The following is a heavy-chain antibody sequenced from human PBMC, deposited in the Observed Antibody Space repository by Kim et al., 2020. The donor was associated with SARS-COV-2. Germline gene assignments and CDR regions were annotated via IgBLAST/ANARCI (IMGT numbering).Heavy chain of an antibody. D-gene: IGHD6-6*01. Sequence: STYYADAVKGRFTISRDNSKNTLYLQMNSLRAEDTAVYYCAKNRRFSSSSPFDYWGQGTLVTVSS. CDR2: ST. V-gene: IGHV3-23*01. J-gene: IGHJ4*02. CDR3: AKNRRFSSSSPFDY.